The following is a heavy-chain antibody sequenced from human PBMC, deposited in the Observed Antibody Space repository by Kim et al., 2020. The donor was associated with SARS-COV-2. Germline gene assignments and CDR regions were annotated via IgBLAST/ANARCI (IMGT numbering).Heavy chain of an antibody. CDR2: ISYDGSNK. CDR1: GFTFSSYG. Sequence: GGSLRLSCAASGFTFSSYGMHWVRQAPGKGLEWVAVISYDGSNKYYADSVKGRFTISRDNSKKTLYLQMNSLRAEDTAVYYCAKEMNVYYDILTGYLPPYYYYGMDVWGQGTTVTVSS. V-gene: IGHV3-30*18. CDR3: AKEMNVYYDILTGYLPPYYYYGMDV. D-gene: IGHD3-9*01. J-gene: IGHJ6*02.